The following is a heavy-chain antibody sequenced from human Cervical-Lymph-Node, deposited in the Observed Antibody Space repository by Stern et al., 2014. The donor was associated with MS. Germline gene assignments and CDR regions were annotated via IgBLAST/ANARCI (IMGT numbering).Heavy chain of an antibody. CDR2: IFHSGST. D-gene: IGHD4-11*01. V-gene: IGHV4-4*02. CDR3: ARSSDYSKATVFDD. CDR1: GGSISSSNW. J-gene: IGHJ4*02. Sequence: QVQLQESGPGLVKPSGTLSLTCAVSGGSISSSNWWNWVRQPPGKGLEWIGEIFHSGSTNYTPSLKSRVTISVDRSKNQYSLRLTSVTAADTAVYFCARSSDYSKATVFDDWGQGALVTVSS.